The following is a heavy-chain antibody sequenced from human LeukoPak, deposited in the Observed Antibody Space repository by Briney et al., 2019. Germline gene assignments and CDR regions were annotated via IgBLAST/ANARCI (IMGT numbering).Heavy chain of an antibody. CDR2: ISGSDSST. D-gene: IGHD1-1*01. J-gene: IGHJ4*02. Sequence: GGSLRLSCAASGFTFSSSAMSWVRQAPGKGLEWVSTISGSDSSTHYADSVKGRFTISRDNSKNTLYLQMNSLKTEDTAVYYCTRYNVGFESWGQGTLVTVSS. V-gene: IGHV3-23*01. CDR1: GFTFSSSA. CDR3: TRYNVGFES.